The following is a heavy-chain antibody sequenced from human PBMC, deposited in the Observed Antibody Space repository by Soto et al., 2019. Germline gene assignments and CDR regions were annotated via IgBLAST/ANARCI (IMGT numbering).Heavy chain of an antibody. CDR1: GYTFTCYY. D-gene: IGHD3-10*01. J-gene: IGHJ4*02. CDR3: ARDAVTMVRGVISYYFDY. V-gene: IGHV1-46*03. CDR2: INPSGGST. Sequence: ASVKVSCKASGYTFTCYYMHWARQAPGQGLEWMGIINPSGGSTSYAQKFQGRVTMTRDTSTSTVYMELSSLRSEDTAVYYCARDAVTMVRGVISYYFDYWGQGTLVTVSS.